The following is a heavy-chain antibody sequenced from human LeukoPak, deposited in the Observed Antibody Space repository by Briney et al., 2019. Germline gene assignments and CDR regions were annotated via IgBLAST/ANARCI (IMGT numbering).Heavy chain of an antibody. CDR1: GYTFTSYY. Sequence: ASVKVSCKASGYTFTSYYMHWVRQAPGQGLEWMGRINPNSGGTNYAQKFQGRVTMTRDTSISTAYMELSRLRSDDTAVYYCARVSVGYYYGSGSRYTDYWGQGTLVTVSS. CDR2: INPNSGGT. V-gene: IGHV1-2*06. CDR3: ARVSVGYYYGSGSRYTDY. D-gene: IGHD3-10*01. J-gene: IGHJ4*02.